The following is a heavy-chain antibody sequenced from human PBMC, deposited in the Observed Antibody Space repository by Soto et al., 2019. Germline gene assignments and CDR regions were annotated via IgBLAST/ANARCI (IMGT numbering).Heavy chain of an antibody. CDR1: GFTFENYD. CDR3: VKEPGHAALSAGYAAFHI. Sequence: EVRLLESGGGLVQPGGSLRLSCAASGFTFENYDMNWVRQAPGKGLEWVSGISGSGDSIYYTDSVKGRFTISRDNSKNTLYLQMHGLRVEDTAVYYCVKEPGHAALSAGYAAFHIWGQGTGVTVSS. D-gene: IGHD2-15*01. V-gene: IGHV3-23*01. CDR2: ISGSGDSI. J-gene: IGHJ3*02.